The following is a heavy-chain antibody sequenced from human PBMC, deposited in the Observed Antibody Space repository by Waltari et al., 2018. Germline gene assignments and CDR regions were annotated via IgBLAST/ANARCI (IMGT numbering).Heavy chain of an antibody. CDR1: GFTFSSDW. V-gene: IGHV3-7*01. CDR2: IKTDGSET. J-gene: IGHJ4*02. Sequence: EVQVVESGGGLVEPGGSVRLSWAASGFTFSSDWMPWVRQAPGKGLEWVANIKTDGSETYYVDSVKGRFTISRDNTKNSLYLQMSSLRAEDTAVYYCAIGGVETSWYWRYWGQGTLVTVSS. D-gene: IGHD6-13*01. CDR3: AIGGVETSWYWRY.